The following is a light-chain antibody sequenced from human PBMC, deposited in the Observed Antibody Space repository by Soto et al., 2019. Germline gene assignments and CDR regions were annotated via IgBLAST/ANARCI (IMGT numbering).Light chain of an antibody. CDR1: QSISNW. CDR3: QQYNSYS. CDR2: HAS. J-gene: IGKJ1*01. Sequence: IQLTQSPSTLPASVGDRVTLTCRASQSISNWLAWYQQKPGTAPKLLIYHASILATAVPSRFSGNGSGTEFTLTISSLQPGDFATYYCQQYNSYSFGQGSRVEIK. V-gene: IGKV1-5*01.